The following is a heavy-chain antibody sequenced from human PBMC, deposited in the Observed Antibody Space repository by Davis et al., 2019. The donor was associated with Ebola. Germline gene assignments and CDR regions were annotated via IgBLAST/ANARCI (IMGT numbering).Heavy chain of an antibody. D-gene: IGHD5-24*01. CDR2: IKQDGSEK. CDR1: GFTFSSYA. Sequence: GESLKISCAASGFTFSSYAMSWVRQAPGKGLEWVANIKQDGSEKYYVDSVKGRFTISRDNAKNSLYLQMNSLRAEDTAVYYCARRRWLQSYWYFDLWGRGTLVTVSS. J-gene: IGHJ2*01. V-gene: IGHV3-7*01. CDR3: ARRRWLQSYWYFDL.